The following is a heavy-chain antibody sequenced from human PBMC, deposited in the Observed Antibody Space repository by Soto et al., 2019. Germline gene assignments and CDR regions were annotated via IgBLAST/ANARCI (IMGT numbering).Heavy chain of an antibody. J-gene: IGHJ3*02. CDR2: IGWNSGSM. Sequence: EVLLVESGGGLVQLGRSLRLSCAASGFTFDDYAMHWVRQAPAKGLEWVSGIGWNSGSMGYADSVKGRSTISRDNAKNSLYLQMNSLETEDTALYFCAKGTCSSHSCEAGAFDIWGHGTMVTVS. CDR1: GFTFDDYA. V-gene: IGHV3-9*01. D-gene: IGHD2-2*01. CDR3: AKGTCSSHSCEAGAFDI.